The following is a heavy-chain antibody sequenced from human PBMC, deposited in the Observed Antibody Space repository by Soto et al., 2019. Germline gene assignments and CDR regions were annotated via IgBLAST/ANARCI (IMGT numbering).Heavy chain of an antibody. Sequence: SVKVSCKASGFTFFTSAVQWVRQARGQRLEWIGWIVVASGNTNYAQQFQERVIITRDMSTNTAYMELSSLRSEDTAVYYCAADPYCGGDCYFDYWGRGIMVTVSS. J-gene: IGHJ4*02. CDR3: AADPYCGGDCYFDY. D-gene: IGHD2-21*02. CDR2: IVVASGNT. V-gene: IGHV1-58*01. CDR1: GFTFFTSA.